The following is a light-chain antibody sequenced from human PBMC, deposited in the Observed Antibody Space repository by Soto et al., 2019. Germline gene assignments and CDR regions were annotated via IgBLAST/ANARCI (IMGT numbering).Light chain of an antibody. CDR2: EVN. J-gene: IGLJ2*01. Sequence: QSALTQPASVSGSPGQSITISCTGTSSDVGNYNLVSWYQQHPGKAPRLMIYEVNKRPSGVSLRFSGSKSGNTASLTISGLQAEDEADYFCCSYASNAVIFGGGTKLTVL. CDR3: CSYASNAVI. CDR1: SSDVGNYNL. V-gene: IGLV2-23*02.